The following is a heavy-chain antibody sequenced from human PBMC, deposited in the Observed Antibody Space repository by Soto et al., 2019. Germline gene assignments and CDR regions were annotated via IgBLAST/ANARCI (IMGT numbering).Heavy chain of an antibody. CDR1: GLTFRNNV. V-gene: IGHV3-23*01. CDR3: AKNGLDNSPSAIDS. D-gene: IGHD2-8*01. J-gene: IGHJ4*02. Sequence: GGSLRLSCAASGLTFRNNVLSWVRQVPGKGLDWVSGITGSGRDTYYADSVKGRFTISRDNSKNMVFLQMNSLRAEDTALYYCAKNGLDNSPSAIDSWGPGTLVTVAS. CDR2: ITGSGRDT.